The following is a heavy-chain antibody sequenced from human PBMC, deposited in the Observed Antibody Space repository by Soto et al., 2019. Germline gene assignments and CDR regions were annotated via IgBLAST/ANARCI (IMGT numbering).Heavy chain of an antibody. CDR3: ARWDDYAAYDQSHFDH. V-gene: IGHV1-18*01. J-gene: IGHJ4*02. CDR1: GYTFTASG. Sequence: ASVKVSCKASGYTFTASGISWVRQAPGQGLEWMGWTSIYNGHTEYSPKFLGRVVMTTDTSADAAYLELRSLRPDDAALYYCARWDDYAAYDQSHFDHWGQGTLVTVSS. D-gene: IGHD4-17*01. CDR2: TSIYNGHT.